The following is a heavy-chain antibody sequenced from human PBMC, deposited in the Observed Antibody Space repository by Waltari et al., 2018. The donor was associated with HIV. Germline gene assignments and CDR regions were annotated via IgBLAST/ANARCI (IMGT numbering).Heavy chain of an antibody. Sequence: QVQLQESGPGLVKPSQTLSLTCTVSGGSISSGGYYWSWIRQHPGKGLEWIGYIYHSGSTYYNPSLKSRLTISVDTSKNQFSLKLSSVTAADTAVYYCAREPAYRSSWYFDYWGQGTLVTVSS. V-gene: IGHV4-31*03. CDR2: IYHSGST. D-gene: IGHD6-13*01. J-gene: IGHJ4*02. CDR3: AREPAYRSSWYFDY. CDR1: GGSISSGGYY.